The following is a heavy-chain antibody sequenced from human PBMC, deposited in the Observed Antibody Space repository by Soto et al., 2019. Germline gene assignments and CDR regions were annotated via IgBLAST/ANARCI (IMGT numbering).Heavy chain of an antibody. J-gene: IGHJ4*02. V-gene: IGHV1-3*05. Sequence: QVQLVQSGAEEKKPGASVKVSCKASGYTFTSYAMHWVRQAPGQRLEWMGWINAGNGNTKNAQKFQGRVTITRHTSASTAYMELSSRRSEDTAVYYCARAWVVVTAPDYWGQGTLVTVSS. CDR1: GYTFTSYA. D-gene: IGHD2-21*02. CDR2: INAGNGNT. CDR3: ARAWVVVTAPDY.